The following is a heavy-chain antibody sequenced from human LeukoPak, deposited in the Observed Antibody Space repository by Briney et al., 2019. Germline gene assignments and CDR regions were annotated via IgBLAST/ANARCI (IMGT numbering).Heavy chain of an antibody. J-gene: IGHJ4*02. CDR3: ARDQFYSGYDDGWFDY. CDR1: GGSISSGGYY. V-gene: IGHV4-31*03. D-gene: IGHD5-12*01. Sequence: SQTLSLTCTVSGGSISSGGYYWSWIRQHPGKGLEWIGYIYYSGSTYYNPSLKSRVTISVDTSKNQFSLKLSSVTAADTAAYYCARDQFYSGYDDGWFDYWGQGTLVTVST. CDR2: IYYSGST.